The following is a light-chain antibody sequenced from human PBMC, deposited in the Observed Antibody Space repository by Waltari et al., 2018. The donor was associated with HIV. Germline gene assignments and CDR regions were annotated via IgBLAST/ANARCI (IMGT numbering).Light chain of an antibody. CDR2: EVD. CDR1: ASDFGLYNF. CDR3: ATYTADETVL. Sequence: SDLTQPASVSGFLGQSITISCTGGASDFGLYNFISWYQQQPATVPKLLLYEVDTGSSGIPGRCSGSKYGNTASLTITGLQIEDEGLYYCATYTADETVLFGGGTTVTVL. J-gene: IGLJ2*01. V-gene: IGLV2-14*01.